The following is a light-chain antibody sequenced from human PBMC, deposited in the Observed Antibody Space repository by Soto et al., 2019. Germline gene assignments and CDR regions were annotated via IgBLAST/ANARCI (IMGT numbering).Light chain of an antibody. CDR1: ESISIY. CDR2: KGS. CDR3: QQRRYWPT. V-gene: IGKV3-11*01. J-gene: IGKJ3*01. Sequence: EIVLTQSPAVLSLSPGERATLSCRASESISIYLAWYQQKPGQPPRLLIHKGSVRAAGIPARFSGSGSETDFTLTISSLEPEDFGVYYCQQRRYWPTFGPGTTVYIK.